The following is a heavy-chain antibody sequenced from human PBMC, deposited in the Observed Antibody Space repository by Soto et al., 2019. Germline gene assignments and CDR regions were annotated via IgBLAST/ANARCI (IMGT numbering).Heavy chain of an antibody. CDR2: ISSSGSTI. Sequence: GGSLRLSCAASGLTFSSYDMNWVRQAPGAGLEWVSYISSSGSTIYYADSVKGRFTISRDNAKNSLYLQMNSLRAEDTAVYYCATRRGVVPAAMSDAFDIWGQGTMVTVSS. CDR3: ATRRGVVPAAMSDAFDI. D-gene: IGHD2-2*01. J-gene: IGHJ3*02. V-gene: IGHV3-48*03. CDR1: GLTFSSYD.